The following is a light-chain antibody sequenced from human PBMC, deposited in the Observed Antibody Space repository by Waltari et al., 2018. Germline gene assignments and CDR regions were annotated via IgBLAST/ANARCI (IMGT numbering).Light chain of an antibody. CDR2: EAS. CDR1: QSVTNY. V-gene: IGKV3-11*01. Sequence: EIVFTQSPATPSLSPGARATLSCRASQSVTNYLAWYQQKPGQAPRLLIYEASNRAHGIPARFSGSGFGTDFTLTITSLEPEDFAVYYCQQRSKLRTFGQGTKLEI. CDR3: QQRSKLRT. J-gene: IGKJ2*01.